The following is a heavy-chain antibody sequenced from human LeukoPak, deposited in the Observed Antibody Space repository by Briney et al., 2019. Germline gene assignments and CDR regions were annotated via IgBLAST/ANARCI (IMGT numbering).Heavy chain of an antibody. D-gene: IGHD2-2*02. J-gene: IGHJ4*02. Sequence: GGSLRLSCAASGFTFDDYGMSWVRQAPGKGLEWVSGINWNGGSTGYADSVKGRFTISRDNAKNSLYLQMNSLRAEDTAVYYCAKHGCTGTRCYINYWGQGTLVTVSS. CDR2: INWNGGST. V-gene: IGHV3-20*04. CDR3: AKHGCTGTRCYINY. CDR1: GFTFDDYG.